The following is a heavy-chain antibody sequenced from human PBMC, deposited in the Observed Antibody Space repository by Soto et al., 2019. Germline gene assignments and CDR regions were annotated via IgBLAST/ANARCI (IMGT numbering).Heavy chain of an antibody. CDR2: INGVTGQT. CDR3: ARGKGMEENYYYYGLDI. D-gene: IGHD1-1*01. J-gene: IGHJ6*02. V-gene: IGHV1-3*01. CDR1: GYTFSTHA. Sequence: ASVKVSCKASGYTFSTHAMLWVRQAPGQSLEWMGWINGVTGQTKHSHRFQGRVTITRDTSASTAYMELSSLRSEDTAVYYCARGKGMEENYYYYGLDIWGQGTTVTVSS.